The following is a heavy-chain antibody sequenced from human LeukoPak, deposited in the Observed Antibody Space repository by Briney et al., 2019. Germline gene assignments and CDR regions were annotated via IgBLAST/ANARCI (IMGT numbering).Heavy chain of an antibody. CDR1: GFTFSNAW. Sequence: GGSLRLSCAASGFTFSNAWMSWIRQAPGKGLEWVSYFSSRSSYTNYADSVKGRFTVSRDNTKNSLYLQMKSLRAEDTAVYYCASGSYGDYSFDYWGQGTLVTVSS. V-gene: IGHV3-11*06. CDR3: ASGSYGDYSFDY. D-gene: IGHD4-17*01. J-gene: IGHJ4*02. CDR2: FSSRSSYT.